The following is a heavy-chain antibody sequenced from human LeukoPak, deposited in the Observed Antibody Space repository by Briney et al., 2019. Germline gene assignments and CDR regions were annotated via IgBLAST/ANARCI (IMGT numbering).Heavy chain of an antibody. CDR1: GFTFSSYG. V-gene: IGHV3-30*03. J-gene: IGHJ4*02. Sequence: GGSLRLSCAASGFTFSSYGMHWVRQAPGKGLEWVAVISYDGSNKYYADSVKGRFTISRDNSKNTLYLQMNSLRAEDTAVDYCARDRTDTAMAYYFDYWGQGTLVTVSS. D-gene: IGHD5-18*01. CDR3: ARDRTDTAMAYYFDY. CDR2: ISYDGSNK.